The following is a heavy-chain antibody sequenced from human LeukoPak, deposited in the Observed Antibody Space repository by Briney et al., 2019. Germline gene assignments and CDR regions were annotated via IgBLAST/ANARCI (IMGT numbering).Heavy chain of an antibody. D-gene: IGHD1-14*01. CDR1: GGSISSYY. J-gene: IGHJ6*02. V-gene: IGHV4-4*07. Sequence: SETLSLTCTVSGGSISSYYWSWIRQPAGKGLEWIGRIYTSGSTNYNPSPKSRVTMSVDTSKNQFSLKLSSVTAADTAVYYCASLSTRTYYYYGMDVWGQGTTVTVSS. CDR2: IYTSGST. CDR3: ASLSTRTYYYYGMDV.